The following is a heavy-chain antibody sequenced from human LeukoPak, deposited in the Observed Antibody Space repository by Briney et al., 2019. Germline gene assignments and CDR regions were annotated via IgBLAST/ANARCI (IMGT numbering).Heavy chain of an antibody. Sequence: GASVKVSCKASGYTFTGYYMHWVRQAPGQGREWMGWINPNSGGTNYAQKFQGRVTMTRDTSISTAYMELSRLRSDDTAVYYCARDLGGLGYGGNDAFDIWGQGTMVTVSS. D-gene: IGHD4-23*01. V-gene: IGHV1-2*02. CDR2: INPNSGGT. CDR3: ARDLGGLGYGGNDAFDI. CDR1: GYTFTGYY. J-gene: IGHJ3*02.